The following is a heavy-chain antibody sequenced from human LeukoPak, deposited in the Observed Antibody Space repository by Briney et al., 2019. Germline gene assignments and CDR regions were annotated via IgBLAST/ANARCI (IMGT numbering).Heavy chain of an antibody. V-gene: IGHV3-23*01. CDR3: AREGRAYRYSSSWYPTPSWFDP. Sequence: GGSLRLSCAASGFTFSSYGMSWVRQAPGKGLEWVSAISGSGGSTYYADSVKGRFTISRDNSKNTLYLQMNSLRAEDTAVYYCAREGRAYRYSSSWYPTPSWFDPWGQGTLVTVSS. D-gene: IGHD6-13*01. CDR2: ISGSGGST. J-gene: IGHJ5*02. CDR1: GFTFSSYG.